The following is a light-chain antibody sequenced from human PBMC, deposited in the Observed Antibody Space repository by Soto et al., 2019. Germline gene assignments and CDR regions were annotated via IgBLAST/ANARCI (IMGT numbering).Light chain of an antibody. V-gene: IGKV3-20*01. J-gene: IGKJ1*01. CDR2: GAS. CDR3: QQYGSSTWT. CDR1: QSVSSSF. Sequence: EIVLTQSPGTLSLSPGERATLSCRASQSVSSSFLAWYQQKPGQAPRLLIYGASSRATGIPDRFSGSGSGTDFTLTISGLEPEEFAVYYCQQYGSSTWTFGQGTKVEIK.